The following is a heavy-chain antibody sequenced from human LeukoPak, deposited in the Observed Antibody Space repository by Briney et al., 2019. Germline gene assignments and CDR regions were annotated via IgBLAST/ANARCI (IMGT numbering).Heavy chain of an antibody. Sequence: SETLSLTCTVSGASMSTYYWSWIRQPPGKGLEWIGYIYYSGSTNYNPSLKSRVTISVDTPKSQSPLKLSSVTAADTAVYYCASLFYYDSSGYSYYFDYWGQGTLVTVSS. D-gene: IGHD3-22*01. CDR3: ASLFYYDSSGYSYYFDY. CDR1: GASMSTYY. J-gene: IGHJ4*02. V-gene: IGHV4-59*01. CDR2: IYYSGST.